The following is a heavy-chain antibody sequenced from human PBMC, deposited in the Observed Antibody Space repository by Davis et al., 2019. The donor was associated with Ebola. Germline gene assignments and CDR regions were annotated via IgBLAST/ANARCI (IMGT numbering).Heavy chain of an antibody. CDR2: TYYRSKWYN. V-gene: IGHV6-1*01. J-gene: IGHJ4*02. Sequence: HSQTLSLTCAIFGDSVSSGGWNWIRQSPSRGLEWLGRTYYRSKWYNDYAVSVESRIIINSDTSKNQFSLHLNSVAPEDTAVYYCARVSWGLSKAFDNWGQGTLVTVSS. CDR1: GDSVSSGG. D-gene: IGHD3-16*01. CDR3: ARVSWGLSKAFDN.